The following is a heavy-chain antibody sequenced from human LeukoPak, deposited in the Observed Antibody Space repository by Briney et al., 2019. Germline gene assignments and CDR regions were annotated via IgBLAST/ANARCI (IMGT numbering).Heavy chain of an antibody. V-gene: IGHV1-2*02. CDR3: AREHLFSGSENFVLHNWFDP. J-gene: IGHJ5*02. CDR2: INPNTGGT. Sequence: GASVKVSCKASGYTFTDYYLHWVRQAPGQGLEWLGRINPNTGGTNNAQRFQGRVTVTRDTSISTAYMKLSSLRSDDTAVYYCAREHLFSGSENFVLHNWFDPWGQGTLVTASS. D-gene: IGHD3-10*01. CDR1: GYTFTDYY.